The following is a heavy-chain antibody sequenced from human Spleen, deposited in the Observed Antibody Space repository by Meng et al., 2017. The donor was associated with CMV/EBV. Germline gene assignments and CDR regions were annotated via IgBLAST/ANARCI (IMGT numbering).Heavy chain of an antibody. V-gene: IGHV5-51*01. J-gene: IGHJ4*01. D-gene: IGHD2-21*02. CDR3: AKIVLVDGADLVLGAERFFDY. CDR1: GYTFTNYW. CDR2: IYPGNSDT. Sequence: GESLKMSCKASGYTFTNYWIGWVRQVPGKGLEWMGIIYPGNSDTRYSPSFQDQVTISADKSISTAYLQWSSLKTSDTAIFYCAKIVLVDGADLVLGAERFFDYWGHSPLVTVSS.